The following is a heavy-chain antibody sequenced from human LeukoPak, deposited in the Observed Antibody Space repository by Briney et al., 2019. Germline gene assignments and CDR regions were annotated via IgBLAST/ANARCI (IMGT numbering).Heavy chain of an antibody. V-gene: IGHV4-34*01. Sequence: NPSETLSLTCAVYGGSFSGYYWSWIRQPPGKGLEWIGEINHSGSTNYNPSLKSRVTISVDTSKNQFSLKLSSVTAADTAVYYCARVRSRYFDYWGQGTLVTVSP. CDR3: ARVRSRYFDY. J-gene: IGHJ4*02. D-gene: IGHD1-14*01. CDR1: GGSFSGYY. CDR2: INHSGST.